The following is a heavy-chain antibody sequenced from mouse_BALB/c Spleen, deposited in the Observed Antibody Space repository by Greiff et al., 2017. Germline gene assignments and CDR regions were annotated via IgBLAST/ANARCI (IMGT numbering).Heavy chain of an antibody. J-gene: IGHJ2*01. V-gene: IGHV5-12-1*01. CDR1: GFAFSSYD. CDR3: ARHYYGFDY. CDR2: ISSGGGST. D-gene: IGHD1-1*01. Sequence: EVQVVESGGGLVKPGGSLKLSCAASGFAFSSYDLSWVRQTPEKRLEWVAYISSGGGSTYYPDTVKGRVTISRDNAKNTLYLQMSSLKSEDTAMYYCARHYYGFDYWGQGTTLTVSS.